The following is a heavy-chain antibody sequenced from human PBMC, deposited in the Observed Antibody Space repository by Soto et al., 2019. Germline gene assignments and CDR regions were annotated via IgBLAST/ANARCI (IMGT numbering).Heavy chain of an antibody. CDR1: GFTFSSYE. J-gene: IGHJ6*02. CDR3: ARSPYYGDYLYYYYYYGMDV. Sequence: PGGSLRLSCAASGFTFSSYEMNWVRQAPGKGLEWVSYISSSGSTIYYADSVKGRFTISRDNAKNSLYLQMNSLRAEDTAVYYCARSPYYGDYLYYYYYYGMDVWGQGATVTV. D-gene: IGHD4-17*01. V-gene: IGHV3-48*03. CDR2: ISSSGSTI.